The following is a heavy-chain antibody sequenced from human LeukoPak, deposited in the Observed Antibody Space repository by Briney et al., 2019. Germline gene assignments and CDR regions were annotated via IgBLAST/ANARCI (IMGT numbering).Heavy chain of an antibody. CDR3: ARGIGYDTKAYFDY. J-gene: IGHJ4*02. D-gene: IGHD3-3*01. Sequence: GGSLRLSCAASGFTFDDYGMSWVRQAPGKGLEWVSGINWNGGSTGYADSVKGRFTISRDNAKNSLYLQMNSLRAEDTALYYCARGIGYDTKAYFDYWGQGTLVTASS. V-gene: IGHV3-20*04. CDR1: GFTFDDYG. CDR2: INWNGGST.